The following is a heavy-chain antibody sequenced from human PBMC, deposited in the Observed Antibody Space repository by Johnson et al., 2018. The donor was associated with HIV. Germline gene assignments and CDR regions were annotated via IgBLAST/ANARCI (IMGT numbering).Heavy chain of an antibody. CDR2: ISYDGSNK. J-gene: IGHJ3*02. V-gene: IGHV3-30*04. Sequence: QVQLVESGGGVVQPGRSLRLSCAASGFTFSSYAMHWVRQAPGKGLEWVAVISYDGSNKYYADSVKGRFTISRDNSKNTLYLQMNSLSAEYTAVYYCARVMGATQVMGAFDIWGQGTMVTVSS. CDR3: ARVMGATQVMGAFDI. D-gene: IGHD1-26*01. CDR1: GFTFSSYA.